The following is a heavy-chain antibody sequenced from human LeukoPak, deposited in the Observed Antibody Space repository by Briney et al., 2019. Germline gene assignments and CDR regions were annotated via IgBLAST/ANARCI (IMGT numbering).Heavy chain of an antibody. V-gene: IGHV4-38-2*01. Sequence: PSETLSLTCAVSGYSISSGYYWGWFRPPPGKGLEWIGCIFHSGNTYHNPSLKSRVSISVDTSKNQFSLKLTSVTAADTAVYYCARQGGSSSPYYYYYMDVWGKGTTVTVSS. CDR1: GYSISSGYY. D-gene: IGHD6-13*01. CDR2: IFHSGNT. CDR3: ARQGGSSSPYYYYYMDV. J-gene: IGHJ6*03.